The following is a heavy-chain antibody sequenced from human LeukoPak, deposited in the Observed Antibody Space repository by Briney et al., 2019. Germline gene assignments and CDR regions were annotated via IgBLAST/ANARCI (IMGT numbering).Heavy chain of an antibody. CDR3: ARLRNGVIVLKPSVIVDF. Sequence: PSETLSLTCSVSGYSISSGYWWGWIRQPPGKALEWIGSLFSGGNTYYNPSLKRRLTISVDTSKNQLSLGLNSVTAADTAIYYCARLRNGVIVLKPSVIVDFWGQGALVTVSS. D-gene: IGHD2-8*01. CDR1: GYSISSGYW. J-gene: IGHJ4*02. V-gene: IGHV4-38-2*02. CDR2: LFSGGNT.